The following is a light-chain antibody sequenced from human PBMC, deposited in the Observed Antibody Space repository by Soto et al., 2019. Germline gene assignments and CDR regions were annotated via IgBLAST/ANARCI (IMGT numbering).Light chain of an antibody. Sequence: SYELTQPPSVSLAPGKTARITCGGNNIGSKSVHWYQQQPGQAPVLVIYYDSDRPSGIPERFSGSNSGNTATLTISRVEAGDEADYYCQVWDSSSDHPVFGGGTQLTVL. CDR1: NIGSKS. CDR3: QVWDSSSDHPV. J-gene: IGLJ2*01. V-gene: IGLV3-21*04. CDR2: YDS.